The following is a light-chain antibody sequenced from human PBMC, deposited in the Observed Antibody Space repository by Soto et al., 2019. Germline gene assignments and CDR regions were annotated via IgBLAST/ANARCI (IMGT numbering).Light chain of an antibody. V-gene: IGKV1-33*01. J-gene: IGKJ4*01. CDR2: DAS. Sequence: DLQMTHSPSSLSASVGDRVTITCQASQDISNYLNWCQQKPGKAPKLLIYDASNLETGVPSRFSGSGSGTDFTFTISSLQPEDIATYYCQQYDNLLLTFGGGTKVDIK. CDR1: QDISNY. CDR3: QQYDNLLLT.